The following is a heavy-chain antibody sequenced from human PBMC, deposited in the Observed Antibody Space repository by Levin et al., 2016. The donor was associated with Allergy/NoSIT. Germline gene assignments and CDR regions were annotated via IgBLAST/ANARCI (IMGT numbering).Heavy chain of an antibody. D-gene: IGHD4-11*01. Sequence: WVRQAPGQGLEWMGRIIPILGIANYVQKFQGRVTITADKSTSTAYMELSSLRSEDTAVYYCARDPMTTVRHYYYGMDVWGQGTTVTVSS. J-gene: IGHJ6*02. V-gene: IGHV1-69*04. CDR2: IIPILGIA. CDR3: ARDPMTTVRHYYYGMDV.